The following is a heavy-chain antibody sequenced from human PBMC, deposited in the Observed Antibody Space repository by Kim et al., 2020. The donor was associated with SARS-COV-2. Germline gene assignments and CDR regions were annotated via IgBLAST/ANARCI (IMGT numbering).Heavy chain of an antibody. V-gene: IGHV5-51*01. D-gene: IGHD1-26*01. J-gene: IGHJ3*02. CDR1: GYTFTNHW. CDR2: IYPGDSDT. CDR3: ASRTGGVGLKRAFDI. Sequence: GESLKISCKGSGYTFTNHWIAWVRQMPGKGLEWMGIIYPGDSDTRYSPSFQGQVTISADRSIDTSYLPWSSLKASDTAMYFCASRTGGVGLKRAFDIWGQGTMVSVSS.